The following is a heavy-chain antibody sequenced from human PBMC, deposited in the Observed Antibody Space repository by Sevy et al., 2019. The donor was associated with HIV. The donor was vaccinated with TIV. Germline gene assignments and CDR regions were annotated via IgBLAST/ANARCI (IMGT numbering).Heavy chain of an antibody. CDR3: ARHYIDCSGGSCSSDYFDY. Sequence: GSLRLSCAASGFTFSGSAMRWVRQASGKGLEWIGRIKNKGNNYATAYGASVKGRFTISRDDSKNTAYLQMNSLKTEDTAMYYCARHYIDCSGGSCSSDYFDYWGQGTLVTVSS. J-gene: IGHJ4*02. CDR2: IKNKGNNYAT. D-gene: IGHD2-15*01. V-gene: IGHV3-73*01. CDR1: GFTFSGSA.